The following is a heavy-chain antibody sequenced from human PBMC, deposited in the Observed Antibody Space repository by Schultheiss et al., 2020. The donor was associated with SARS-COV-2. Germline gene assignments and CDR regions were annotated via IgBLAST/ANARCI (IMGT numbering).Heavy chain of an antibody. V-gene: IGHV4-39*07. CDR3: ARRGGSGWHFDY. D-gene: IGHD6-19*01. Sequence: SETLSLTCTVSGGSISSSSYYWGWIRQPPGKGLEWIGEINHSGSTNYNPSLKSRVTISVDTSKNQFSLKLTSVTAADTAVYYCARRGGSGWHFDYWGQGTLVTVSS. CDR2: INHSGST. CDR1: GGSISSSSYY. J-gene: IGHJ4*02.